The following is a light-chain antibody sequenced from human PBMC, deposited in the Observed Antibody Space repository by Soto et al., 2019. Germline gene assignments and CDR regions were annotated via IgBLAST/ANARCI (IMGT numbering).Light chain of an antibody. CDR2: DAS. V-gene: IGKV3D-20*01. CDR1: PSVSSSY. Sequence: IVLPQSPATQALSPGKIDTLSCGASPSVSSSYLAWYQQKPGLAPRLLIYDASSRATGIPDRFSGSGSGTDFALTISRLEPEDFAVYYCQKYGSSPYTVGQGTKLEI. CDR3: QKYGSSPYT. J-gene: IGKJ2*01.